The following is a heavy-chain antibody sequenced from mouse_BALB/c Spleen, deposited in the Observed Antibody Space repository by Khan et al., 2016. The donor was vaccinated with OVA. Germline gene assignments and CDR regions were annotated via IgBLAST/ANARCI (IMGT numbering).Heavy chain of an antibody. J-gene: IGHJ3*01. CDR3: TRLAYYYDSEGCAY. CDR2: ISTGGSYT. D-gene: IGHD1-1*01. Sequence: EVKLLESGGDLVKPGGSLKLSCAASGFTFSTFGMSWVRQTPDKRLEWVATISTGGSYTSYPDIVKGRFIISRDNAKNTLDLQMSSLKSEDTAMYYCTRLAYYYDSEGCAYWGQGTLVTVSA. CDR1: GFTFSTFG. V-gene: IGHV5-6*01.